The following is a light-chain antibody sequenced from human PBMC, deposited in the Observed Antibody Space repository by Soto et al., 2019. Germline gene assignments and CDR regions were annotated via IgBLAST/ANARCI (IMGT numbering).Light chain of an antibody. CDR3: HVWDIMTHHSV. V-gene: IGLV3-21*04. J-gene: IGLJ1*01. Sequence: SYELTQPPSVSVAPEKTATITCGGDNIGDKRVHWYRQKPGQAPVLLISYDSDRPSGIPERFSGSNSGNTATLTISRLEALDDADYYCHVWDIMTHHSVFGGGTKLTVL. CDR2: YDS. CDR1: NIGDKR.